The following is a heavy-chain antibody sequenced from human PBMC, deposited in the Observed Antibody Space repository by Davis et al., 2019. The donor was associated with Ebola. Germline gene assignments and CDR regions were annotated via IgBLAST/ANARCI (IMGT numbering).Heavy chain of an antibody. J-gene: IGHJ4*02. V-gene: IGHV3-23*01. CDR2: ISGSGVST. CDR1: GFTFSSYS. D-gene: IGHD6-19*01. Sequence: GGSLRLSCAASGFTFSSYSMSWVSQAPGKGLEWVSPISGSGVSTYYADSVKGRFTISRDNSKNTLYLQMNSLRAEDTAVYYCAKGLGSSGWYYFDYWGQGTLVTVSS. CDR3: AKGLGSSGWYYFDY.